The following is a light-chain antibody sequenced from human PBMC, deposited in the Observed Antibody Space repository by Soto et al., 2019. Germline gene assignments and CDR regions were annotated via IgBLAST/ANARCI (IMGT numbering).Light chain of an antibody. CDR3: QQSYSAPYT. CDR1: QTIKNF. Sequence: DVQMTQSPSSLSASVGDRVTITCRASQTIKNFLNWYQLKPGKAPRLLIYGAFTLQSGVPSRFSGSGSGTDFTLTISSLQPEDFATYSCQQSYSAPYTFGQGTKVDIK. J-gene: IGKJ2*01. CDR2: GAF. V-gene: IGKV1-39*01.